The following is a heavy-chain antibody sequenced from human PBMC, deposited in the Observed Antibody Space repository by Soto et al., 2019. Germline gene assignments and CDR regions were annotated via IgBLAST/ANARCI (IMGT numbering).Heavy chain of an antibody. CDR1: GGSISSSSYY. V-gene: IGHV4-39*01. CDR3: ASLHLRFLEWTPVGYFDY. J-gene: IGHJ4*02. Sequence: PSETLSLTCTVSGGSISSSSYYWGWIRQPPGKGLEWIGSIYYSGSTYYNPSLKSRVTISVDTSKNQFSLKLSSVTAADTAVYYCASLHLRFLEWTPVGYFDYWGQGTLVTVSS. CDR2: IYYSGST. D-gene: IGHD3-3*01.